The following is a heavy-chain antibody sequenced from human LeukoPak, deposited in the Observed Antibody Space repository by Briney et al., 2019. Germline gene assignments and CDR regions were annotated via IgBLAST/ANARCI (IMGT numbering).Heavy chain of an antibody. J-gene: IGHJ4*02. CDR2: IRYDGSNK. V-gene: IGHV3-30*02. CDR3: AKGRTAAGYHPFTDY. Sequence: PGGSLRLSWAASGFTFSSYGMHWVRQAPGKGLEWVAFIRYDGSNKYYADSVKGRFTISRDNSKNTLYLQMNSLRAEDTAVYYCAKGRTAAGYHPFTDYWGQGTLVTVSS. D-gene: IGHD6-13*01. CDR1: GFTFSSYG.